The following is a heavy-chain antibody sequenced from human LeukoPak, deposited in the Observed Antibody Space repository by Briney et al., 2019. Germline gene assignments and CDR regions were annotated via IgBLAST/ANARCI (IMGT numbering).Heavy chain of an antibody. CDR2: INPNSGGT. V-gene: IGHV1-2*02. Sequence: ASVNVSCKASGYTFTASYMHWVRQAPGQGPEWMGWINPNSGGTRSAQKFQGRVTMTRDTSITTAYMELSRLTSDDTAVYYCARLSVLGAFDIWGQGTMVTVSS. CDR3: ARLSVLGAFDI. J-gene: IGHJ3*02. CDR1: GYTFTASY. D-gene: IGHD7-27*01.